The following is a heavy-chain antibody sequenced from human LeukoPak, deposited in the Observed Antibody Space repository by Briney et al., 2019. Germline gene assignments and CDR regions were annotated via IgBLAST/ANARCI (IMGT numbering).Heavy chain of an antibody. D-gene: IGHD3-22*01. V-gene: IGHV3-74*01. Sequence: GGSLRLSCAASGFTFSSYWMHWVRQAPGKGLVWVSRINSDGSSTSYADSVKGRFTISRDNAKNTLYLQMNSLRAEDTAVYYCAREWRGYYYDSGGYYLLDAFDIWGQGTMVIVPS. J-gene: IGHJ3*02. CDR3: AREWRGYYYDSGGYYLLDAFDI. CDR2: INSDGSST. CDR1: GFTFSSYW.